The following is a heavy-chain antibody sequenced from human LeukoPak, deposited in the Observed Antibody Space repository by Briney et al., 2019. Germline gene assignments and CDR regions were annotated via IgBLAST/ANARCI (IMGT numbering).Heavy chain of an antibody. CDR2: ISSSGSTI. CDR3: ARLGWTYYYGSGSYYNGNNWFDP. V-gene: IGHV3-48*03. CDR1: GFTFSSYE. J-gene: IGHJ5*02. Sequence: GGSLRLSCAASGFTFSSYEMNWVRQAPGQGLEWVSYISSSGSTIYYADSVKGRFTISRDNAKNSLYLQMNSLRAEDTAVYYCARLGWTYYYGSGSYYNGNNWFDPWGQGTLVTVSS. D-gene: IGHD3-10*01.